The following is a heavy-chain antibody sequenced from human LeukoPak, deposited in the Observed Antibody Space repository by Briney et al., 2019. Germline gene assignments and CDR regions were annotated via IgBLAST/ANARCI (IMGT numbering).Heavy chain of an antibody. V-gene: IGHV3-23*01. D-gene: IGHD6-19*01. CDR3: AKPHDSGWWMFDY. J-gene: IGHJ4*02. CDR1: GFTFNRNV. CDR2: IIDDGSST. Sequence: GGSRRLSCAASGFTFNRNVMSWVRQAPGKGLEWVSAIIDDGSSTYYADSVKGRFSISRDNSKNTVYLQMNSLRAEDTAIYYCAKPHDSGWWMFDYWGQGTLVTVSS.